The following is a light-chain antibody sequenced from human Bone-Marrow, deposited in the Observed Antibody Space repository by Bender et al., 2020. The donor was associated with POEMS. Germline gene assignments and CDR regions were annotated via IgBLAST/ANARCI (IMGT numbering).Light chain of an antibody. V-gene: IGLV3-19*01. CDR1: TLRSYY. CDR3: YSAADNTLV. Sequence: SSELTQDPAVSVALGQTVRITCQGDTLRSYYASWYQQKPGQAPVLVLYGKYNRPSGIPDRFSGSSSGTTVTLTISGAQVDDEADYYCYSAADNTLVFGGGTSVTVL. CDR2: GKY. J-gene: IGLJ2*01.